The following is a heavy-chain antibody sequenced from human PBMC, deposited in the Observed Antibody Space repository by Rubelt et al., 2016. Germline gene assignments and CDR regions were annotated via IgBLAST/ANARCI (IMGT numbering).Heavy chain of an antibody. CDR3: ARGYLSNSFDY. V-gene: IGHV3-48*04. J-gene: IGHJ4*02. Sequence: LVQPGESLRLSCEGSGFTFSSYSMDWVRQVPGKGLEWISYISGGMETIYYADSVRGRFTISRDNAKNSLYLQMDSLRAEDTAVYYCARGYLSNSFDYGGQGTLVTVSA. D-gene: IGHD4-11*01. CDR2: ISGGMETI. CDR1: GFTFSSYS.